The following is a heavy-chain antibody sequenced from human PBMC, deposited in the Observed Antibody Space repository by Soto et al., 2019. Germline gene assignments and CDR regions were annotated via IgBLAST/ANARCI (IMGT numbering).Heavy chain of an antibody. CDR3: ARVPDLDYCSRTSCLYYFDY. Sequence: GGSLRLSCVASGFTFSRHVMTWVRQAPGKGLEWVSTINSNGGSTYYTDSVKGRFTISRDNSKNSLYLQMNGLRAEDTAVYFCARVPDLDYCSRTSCLYYFDYWGQGALVTVSS. V-gene: IGHV3-23*01. CDR2: INSNGGST. J-gene: IGHJ4*02. CDR1: GFTFSRHV. D-gene: IGHD2-2*01.